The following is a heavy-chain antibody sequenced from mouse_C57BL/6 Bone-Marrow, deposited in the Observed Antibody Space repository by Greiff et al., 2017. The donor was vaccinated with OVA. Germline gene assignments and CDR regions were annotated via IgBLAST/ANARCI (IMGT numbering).Heavy chain of an antibody. D-gene: IGHD2-2*01. CDR3: TRGYDDWYFDV. V-gene: IGHV14-4*01. CDR1: GFNIKDDY. J-gene: IGHJ1*03. Sequence: VQLQQSGAELVRPGASVKLSCTASGFNIKDDYMHWVKQRPEQGLEWIGWIDPENGDTEYASKFQGKATITADTSSNTAYLQLSSLTSEDTAVYYCTRGYDDWYFDVWGTGTTVTVSS. CDR2: IDPENGDT.